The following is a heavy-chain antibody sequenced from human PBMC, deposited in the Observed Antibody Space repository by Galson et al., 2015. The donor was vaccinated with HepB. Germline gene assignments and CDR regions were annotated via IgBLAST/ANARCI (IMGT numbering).Heavy chain of an antibody. D-gene: IGHD6-19*01. J-gene: IGHJ4*02. Sequence: SVKVSCKASGYTFTGYYMRWVRQAPGQGLEWMGWINPNSGGTNYAQKFQGWVTMTRDTSISTAYMELSRLRSEDTAVYYCARALAVADLIDYWGQGTLVTVSS. CDR3: ARALAVADLIDY. V-gene: IGHV1-2*04. CDR1: GYTFTGYY. CDR2: INPNSGGT.